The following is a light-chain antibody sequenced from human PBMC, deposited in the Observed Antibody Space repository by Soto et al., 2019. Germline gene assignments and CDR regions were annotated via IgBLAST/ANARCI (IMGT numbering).Light chain of an antibody. V-gene: IGKV3-20*01. CDR1: QSVGRS. CDR3: QQYGSSPLT. J-gene: IGKJ4*01. CDR2: GAS. Sequence: IVMTQSRATLSVSQWERATLSCMASQSVGRSLAWYQQKPGQAPRLLIYGASSRATGIPDRFSGSGSGTDFNLTISRLETEDFAVYYCQQYGSSPLTFGGGTKVDIK.